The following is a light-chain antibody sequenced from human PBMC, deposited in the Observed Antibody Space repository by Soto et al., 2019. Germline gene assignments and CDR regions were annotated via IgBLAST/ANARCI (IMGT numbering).Light chain of an antibody. J-gene: IGKJ5*01. CDR3: QQRSNWPIT. V-gene: IGKV3-11*01. CDR2: DTS. CDR1: QSVSSY. Sequence: EFLLTQSPGTLSLSPGERATPSCRASQSVSSYLAWYQQKPGQAPRLLIYDTSNRATGIPARFSGSGSGTDFTLTISSLEPEDFAVYYCQQRSNWPITFGQGTRLEIK.